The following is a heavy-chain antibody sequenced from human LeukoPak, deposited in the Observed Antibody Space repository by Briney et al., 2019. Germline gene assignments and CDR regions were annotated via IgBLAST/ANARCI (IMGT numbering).Heavy chain of an antibody. CDR2: IIPIFGTA. V-gene: IGHV1-69*13. CDR3: ARDSHLPPYSYGYYFDY. Sequence: SVKVSCKASGGTFSSYAISWVRQAPGQGLEWMGGIIPIFGTANYAQKFQGRVTITADESTSTAYMELSSLRSEDTVVYYCARDSHLPPYSYGYYFDYWGQGTLVTVSS. J-gene: IGHJ4*02. CDR1: GGTFSSYA. D-gene: IGHD5-18*01.